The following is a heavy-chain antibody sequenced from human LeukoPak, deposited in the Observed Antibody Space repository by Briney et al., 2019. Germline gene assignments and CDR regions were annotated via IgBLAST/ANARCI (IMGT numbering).Heavy chain of an antibody. V-gene: IGHV4-4*02. J-gene: IGHJ6*03. CDR3: AREVGAGYSSGWYSPLYYYYYMDV. CDR2: INHSGST. D-gene: IGHD6-19*01. Sequence: SGTLSLTCVVSGDSIRNDYWWNWVRQPPGKGLEWIGEINHSGSTNYNPSLKSRVTISVDTSKNQFSLKLSSVTAADTAVYYCAREVGAGYSSGWYSPLYYYYYMDVWGQGTLVTVSS. CDR1: GDSIRNDYW.